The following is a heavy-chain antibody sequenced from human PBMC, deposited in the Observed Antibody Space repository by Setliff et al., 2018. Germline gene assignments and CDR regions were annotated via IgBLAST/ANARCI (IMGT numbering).Heavy chain of an antibody. CDR2: IYPGDSDT. D-gene: IGHD2-2*01. CDR3: TRHEDRNKCTSSSCYRENDAFDV. V-gene: IGHV5-51*01. Sequence: PGESLKISCKASGYIFTNYWIGWVRQMPGKGLEWMGVIYPGDSDTRYSPSSQGQVTISADKSINTAYLQWSSLKASDTAIYYCTRHEDRNKCTSSSCYRENDAFDVWGQGAMVTVS. CDR1: GYIFTNYW. J-gene: IGHJ3*01.